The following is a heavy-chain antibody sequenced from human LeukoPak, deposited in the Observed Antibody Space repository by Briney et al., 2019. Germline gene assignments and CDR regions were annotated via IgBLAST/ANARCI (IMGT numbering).Heavy chain of an antibody. CDR2: IKQDGSEK. CDR1: GFTFCSYW. Sequence: GSLRLSCAASGFTFCSYWMSWVRQAPGKGLEWVANIKQDGSEKYYVDSVKGRFTISRDNTKNSLYLQMNSLRAEDTAVYYCARDLRGYRDAFDIWGQGTMVTVSS. D-gene: IGHD5-12*01. CDR3: ARDLRGYRDAFDI. V-gene: IGHV3-7*01. J-gene: IGHJ3*02.